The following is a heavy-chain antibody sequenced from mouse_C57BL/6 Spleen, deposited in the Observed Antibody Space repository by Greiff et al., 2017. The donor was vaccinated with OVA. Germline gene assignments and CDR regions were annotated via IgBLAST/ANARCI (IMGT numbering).Heavy chain of an antibody. CDR1: GYTFTDYY. J-gene: IGHJ2*01. V-gene: IGHV1-26*01. CDR2: INPNNGGT. CDR3: ARYGRYYFDY. D-gene: IGHD1-1*02. Sequence: EVQLQQSGPELVKPGASVKISCKASGYTFTDYYMNWVKQSHGKSLEWIGDINPNNGGTSYNQKFKGKATLTVDKSSSTAYMELRSLTSEDSAVYYCARYGRYYFDYWGQGTTLTVSS.